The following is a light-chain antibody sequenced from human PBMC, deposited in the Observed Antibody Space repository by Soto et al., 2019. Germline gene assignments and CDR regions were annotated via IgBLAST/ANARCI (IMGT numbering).Light chain of an antibody. CDR3: GSWDSSLRAYV. Sequence: QSVLTQPPSVSAAPGQKVTISCSGSSSNIGNNYVSWYQQLTGTAPKLLIYDDNKRPSGIPDRFSGSKSGTAATLRITGFQTGAESSYYCGSWDSSLRAYVFGTGTKVTVL. V-gene: IGLV1-51*01. J-gene: IGLJ1*01. CDR1: SSNIGNNY. CDR2: DDN.